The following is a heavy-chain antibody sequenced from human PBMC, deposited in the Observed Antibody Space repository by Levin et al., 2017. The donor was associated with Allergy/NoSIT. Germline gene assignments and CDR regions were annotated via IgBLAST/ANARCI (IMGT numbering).Heavy chain of an antibody. J-gene: IGHJ6*02. CDR3: AKGDDPYYYYGMDV. Sequence: PGGSLRLSCAASGFTFSSYAMSWVRQAPGKGLEWVSAISGSGGSTYYADSVKGRFTISRDNSKNTLYLQMNSLRAEDTAVYYCAKGDDPYYYYGMDVWGQGTTVTVSS. CDR1: GFTFSSYA. D-gene: IGHD3-16*01. V-gene: IGHV3-23*01. CDR2: ISGSGGST.